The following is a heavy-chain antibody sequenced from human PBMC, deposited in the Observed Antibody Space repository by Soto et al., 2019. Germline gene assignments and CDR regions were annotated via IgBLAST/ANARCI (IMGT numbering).Heavy chain of an antibody. CDR3: AKDRGAGARFSGIAVAGIPS. CDR2: ISGVGGNT. J-gene: IGHJ5*02. V-gene: IGHV3-23*01. D-gene: IGHD6-19*01. Sequence: EVQLLESGGGLVQPGGSLRLSCAASGFTFSSYAMSWGRQTPGKGLERVSGISGVGGNTYYADYVTGRFTISRDNSRNTLYLQMNCLRAADTAIYYCAKDRGAGARFSGIAVAGIPSWGQGTLVTVAS. CDR1: GFTFSSYA.